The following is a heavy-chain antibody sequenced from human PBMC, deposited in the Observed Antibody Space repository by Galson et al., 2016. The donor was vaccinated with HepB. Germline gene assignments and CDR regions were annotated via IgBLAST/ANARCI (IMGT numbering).Heavy chain of an antibody. Sequence: SETLSLTCTVSGGSIGSSRYYWGWIRQPPGKGLEWIGSIYYTGSPYYNPSLKSRVTISVDTSKNQFSLKLTSVTAPDTAVYYCASPLIELRDAFDVWGQGTMVTVSS. V-gene: IGHV4-39*01. CDR2: IYYTGSP. CDR1: GGSIGSSRYY. D-gene: IGHD2-8*01. CDR3: ASPLIELRDAFDV. J-gene: IGHJ3*01.